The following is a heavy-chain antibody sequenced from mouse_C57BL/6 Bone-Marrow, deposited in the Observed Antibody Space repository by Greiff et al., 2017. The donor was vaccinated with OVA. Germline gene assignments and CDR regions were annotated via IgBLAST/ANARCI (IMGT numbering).Heavy chain of an antibody. Sequence: QVQLKESGPGLVQPSQSLSITCTVSGFSLTSYGVHWVRQSPGKGLEWLGVIWRGGSTDYNAAFMSRLSITKDNSKSQVFFKMNSLQADDTAIYYCAKKGYDGYSYWYFDVWGTGTTVTVSS. J-gene: IGHJ1*03. D-gene: IGHD2-3*01. CDR3: AKKGYDGYSYWYFDV. V-gene: IGHV2-5*01. CDR1: GFSLTSYG. CDR2: IWRGGST.